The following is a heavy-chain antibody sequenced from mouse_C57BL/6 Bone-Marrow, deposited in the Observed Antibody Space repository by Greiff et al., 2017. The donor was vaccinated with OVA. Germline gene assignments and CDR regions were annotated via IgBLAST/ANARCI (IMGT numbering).Heavy chain of an antibody. J-gene: IGHJ2*01. CDR3: ARCPFITTVVAKGRGFDY. CDR2: IYPRSGNT. D-gene: IGHD1-1*01. Sequence: QVQLKESGAELARPGASVKLSCKASGYTFTSYGISWVKQRTGQGLEWIGEIYPRSGNTYYNEKFKGKATLTADKSSSTAYMELRSLTSEDSAVYFCARCPFITTVVAKGRGFDYGGQGTTLTVSS. CDR1: GYTFTSYG. V-gene: IGHV1-81*01.